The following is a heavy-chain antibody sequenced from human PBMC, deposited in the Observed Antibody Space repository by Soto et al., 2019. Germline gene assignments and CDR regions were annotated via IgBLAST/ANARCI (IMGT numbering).Heavy chain of an antibody. J-gene: IGHJ3*02. Sequence: QVQLQESGPGLVKPSGTLSLTCAVSGGAISSSNWWSWVRQPPGKGMEWIGEIYHSGSTNYNPSLKSRVTISVDKSKNQFSLKLSSVTAADTAVYYCARVGDSSGSEGRDAFDIWGQGTMVTVSS. CDR1: GGAISSSNW. CDR2: IYHSGST. CDR3: ARVGDSSGSEGRDAFDI. D-gene: IGHD6-19*01. V-gene: IGHV4-4*02.